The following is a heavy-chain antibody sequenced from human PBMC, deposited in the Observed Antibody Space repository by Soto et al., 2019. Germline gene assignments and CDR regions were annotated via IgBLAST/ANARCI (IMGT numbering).Heavy chain of an antibody. J-gene: IGHJ4*02. CDR3: AKGRQMLGPASDFDY. V-gene: IGHV3-23*01. CDR2: ISGSGGST. D-gene: IGHD3-16*01. Sequence: GESLKISCAASGFTFSSYAMSWVRQAPGKGLEWVSAISGSGGSTYYADSVKGRFTISRDNSKNTLYLQMNSLRAEDTAVYYCAKGRQMLGPASDFDYWGQGTLVTVSS. CDR1: GFTFSSYA.